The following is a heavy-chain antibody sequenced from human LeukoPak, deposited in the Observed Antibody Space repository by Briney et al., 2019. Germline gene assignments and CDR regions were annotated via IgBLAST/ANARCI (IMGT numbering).Heavy chain of an antibody. CDR1: GFNLRSFA. D-gene: IGHD3-16*01. V-gene: IGHV3-64*01. CDR3: ARGDTRLGGAFDV. J-gene: IGHJ3*01. CDR2: TSGDGGTT. Sequence: GGSLRLSCAASGFNLRSFAIHWVRQAPGKGLEYVSATSGDGGTTFCASSLQGRCTISRDNSNQMVYPQLGGLKIEDMGLYYCARGDTRLGGAFDVWGQGTMVTVSP.